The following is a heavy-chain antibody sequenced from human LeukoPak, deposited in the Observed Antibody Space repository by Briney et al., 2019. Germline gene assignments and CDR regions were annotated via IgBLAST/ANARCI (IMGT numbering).Heavy chain of an antibody. CDR3: ARDKYYYGSGSPTHFDY. CDR1: GLAFSDYW. V-gene: IGHV3-7*01. J-gene: IGHJ4*02. Sequence: GGSLRLSCAASGLAFSDYWMSWVRQAPGKGLEWVANIKQDGSEKYYVDSVKGRFAISRDNAKNSLYLQMNSLRAEDTAVYYCARDKYYYGSGSPTHFDYWGQGTLVTVSS. D-gene: IGHD3-10*01. CDR2: IKQDGSEK.